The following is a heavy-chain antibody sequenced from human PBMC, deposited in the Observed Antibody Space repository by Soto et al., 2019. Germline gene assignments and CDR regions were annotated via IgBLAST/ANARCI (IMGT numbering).Heavy chain of an antibody. CDR2: VSPRSGGT. CDR3: TKEGGGPFPFDP. CDR1: GYTFIDYY. V-gene: IGHV1-2*02. J-gene: IGHJ5*02. Sequence: QVQLVQSGAEVKKPGASVKVSCKASGYTFIDYYIHWVRQAPGQGLEWMGWVSPRSGGTNYAQKFQGRVTITRDTSINTAYMELTSLRSDDTAVYYCTKEGGGPFPFDPWGQGTRVTVSS. D-gene: IGHD3-10*01.